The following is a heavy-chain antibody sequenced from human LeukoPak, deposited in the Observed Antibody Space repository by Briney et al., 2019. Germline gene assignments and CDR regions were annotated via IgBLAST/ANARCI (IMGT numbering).Heavy chain of an antibody. Sequence: GGSLRLSCAASGFTFSDYYMSWIRQAPGKGLEWVSLISSGGTTMYYADSVKGRFTISRDNAKNSLYLQVNSLRAEDTAVYYCARVQYTSSRGAFDVWGLGTMVTVSS. J-gene: IGHJ3*01. CDR1: GFTFSDYY. CDR2: ISSGGTTM. V-gene: IGHV3-11*01. CDR3: ARVQYTSSRGAFDV. D-gene: IGHD6-13*01.